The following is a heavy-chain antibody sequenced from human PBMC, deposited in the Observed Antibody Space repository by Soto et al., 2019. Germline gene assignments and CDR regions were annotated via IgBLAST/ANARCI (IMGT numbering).Heavy chain of an antibody. CDR3: SRGCSSTSCSHDAFDI. V-gene: IGHV1-8*01. CDR2: MNPNSGNT. J-gene: IGHJ3*02. CDR1: GYTFTSYD. Sequence: QVQLVQSGAEVKKPGASVKVSCKASGYTFTSYDINWVLQATGQGLEWMGLMNPNSGNTGYAPKFQGRVTMTRNNYISKDYMELSSLRSEGTAVYYCSRGCSSTSCSHDAFDIWGQGTMVTVSS. D-gene: IGHD2-2*01.